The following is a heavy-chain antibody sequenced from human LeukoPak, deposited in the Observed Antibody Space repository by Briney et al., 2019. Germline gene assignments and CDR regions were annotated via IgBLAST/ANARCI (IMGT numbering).Heavy chain of an antibody. CDR2: IKQDGSEK. Sequence: GGSLRLSCVASGFTFSDHWMHWVRQPPGKGLEWVANIKQDGSEKYYVDSVKGRFTISRDNAKNSLYLQMNSLRAEDTAVYYCARGYYYDSSGYYSYWGQGTLVTVSS. CDR3: ARGYYYDSSGYYSY. V-gene: IGHV3-7*04. CDR1: GFTFSDHW. J-gene: IGHJ4*02. D-gene: IGHD3-22*01.